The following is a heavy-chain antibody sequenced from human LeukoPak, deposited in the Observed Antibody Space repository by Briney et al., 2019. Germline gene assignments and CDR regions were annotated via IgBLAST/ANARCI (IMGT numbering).Heavy chain of an antibody. CDR1: GYTLTELS. CDR2: FDPEDGET. Sequence: ASVKVSCKVSGYTLTELSMHWVRQAPGKGLEWMGGFDPEDGETIYAQKFQGRVTMTEDTSTDTAYMELSSLRSEDTAVYYCASSLFYCSGGSCYSYYYYMDVWGKGTTVTISS. D-gene: IGHD2-15*01. CDR3: ASSLFYCSGGSCYSYYYYMDV. V-gene: IGHV1-24*01. J-gene: IGHJ6*03.